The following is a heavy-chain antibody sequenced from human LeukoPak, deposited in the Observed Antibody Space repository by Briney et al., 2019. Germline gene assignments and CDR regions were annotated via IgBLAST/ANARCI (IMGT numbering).Heavy chain of an antibody. CDR2: IIPIFGTA. CDR1: GGTFSSYA. CDR3: AREAGSYFSYYYMDV. V-gene: IGHV1-69*05. J-gene: IGHJ6*03. Sequence: ASVKVSCKASGGTFSSYAISWVRQAPGQGLEWMGGIIPIFGTANYAQKFQGRVTITTDESTSTAYMELSSLRSEDTAVYYCAREAGSYFSYYYMDVWGKGTTVTVSS. D-gene: IGHD1-26*01.